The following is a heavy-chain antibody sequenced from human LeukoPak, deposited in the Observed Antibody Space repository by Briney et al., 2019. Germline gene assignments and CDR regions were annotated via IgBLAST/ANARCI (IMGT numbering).Heavy chain of an antibody. Sequence: GGSLRLSCAASGFTFSSYWMHWVRQAPGKGLVWVSRINSDGSSTSYADSVKGRFTISRDNAKNTLYLQMNSLRAEDTALYYCARRRRTAMVTYYYYYYYMDVWGKGTTVTVSS. CDR2: INSDGSST. V-gene: IGHV3-74*01. J-gene: IGHJ6*03. CDR1: GFTFSSYW. D-gene: IGHD5-18*01. CDR3: ARRRRTAMVTYYYYYYYMDV.